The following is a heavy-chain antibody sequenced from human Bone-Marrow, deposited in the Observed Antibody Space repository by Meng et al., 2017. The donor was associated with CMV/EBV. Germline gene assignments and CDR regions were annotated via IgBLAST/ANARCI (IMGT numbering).Heavy chain of an antibody. CDR1: GYTFTGYY. J-gene: IGHJ4*02. D-gene: IGHD7-27*01. V-gene: IGHV1-2*02. CDR3: ARGPGDIWGWDYYFDF. CDR2: INPNSGGT. Sequence: ASVKVSCKASGYTFTGYYMHWVRQAPGQGLEWMGWINPNSGGTNYAQKFQGRVTMTRDTSISTAYMELSRLRSDDTAMFYCARGPGDIWGWDYYFDFWGQGTLVTVSS.